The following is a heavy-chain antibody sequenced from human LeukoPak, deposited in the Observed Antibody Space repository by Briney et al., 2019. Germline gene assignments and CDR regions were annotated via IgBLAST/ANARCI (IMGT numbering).Heavy chain of an antibody. Sequence: GRSLRLSCAASGFTFSSYGMHWVRQAPGKGLEWVGVISYDGSNKYYADSVKGRFTISRDNSKNTLYLQMNSLRAEDTAVYYCAKAEGDSSGYYHGWFDPWGQGTMVTVSS. CDR1: GFTFSSYG. CDR2: ISYDGSNK. CDR3: AKAEGDSSGYYHGWFDP. J-gene: IGHJ5*02. V-gene: IGHV3-30*18. D-gene: IGHD3-22*01.